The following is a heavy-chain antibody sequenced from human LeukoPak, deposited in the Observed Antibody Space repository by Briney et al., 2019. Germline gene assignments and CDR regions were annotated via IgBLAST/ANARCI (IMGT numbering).Heavy chain of an antibody. Sequence: VASVKASCKVSGYTLTELSMHWVRQAPGKGLEWMGGFDPEDGATIYAQRFQGRVTMTEDTSTDTAYMELSSLRSEDTAVYYCATVLDSSGYYYLEDWGQGTLVTVSS. CDR1: GYTLTELS. V-gene: IGHV1-24*01. J-gene: IGHJ4*02. CDR2: FDPEDGAT. D-gene: IGHD3-22*01. CDR3: ATVLDSSGYYYLED.